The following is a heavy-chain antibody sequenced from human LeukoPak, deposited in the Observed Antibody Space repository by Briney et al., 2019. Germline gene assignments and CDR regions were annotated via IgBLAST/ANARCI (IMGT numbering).Heavy chain of an antibody. D-gene: IGHD3-22*01. CDR3: ARDARLPMKPFDY. CDR2: ITSTGGTI. CDR1: GFTFSSHS. Sequence: GESLRLSCAASGFTFSSHSMNWVRQAPGKGLEWVAYITSTGGTIYYADSVKGRFTISRDNAKNSLYLQMNSLRDEDTAVYYCARDARLPMKPFDYWGQGSLVTVSS. J-gene: IGHJ4*02. V-gene: IGHV3-48*02.